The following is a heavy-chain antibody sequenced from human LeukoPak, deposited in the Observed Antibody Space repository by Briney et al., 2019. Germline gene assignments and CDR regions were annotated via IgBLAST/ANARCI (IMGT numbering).Heavy chain of an antibody. CDR1: GGSFSGYY. CDR3: ARGAWRRYCSGGSCVGGWFDP. Sequence: SETLSLTCTVYGGSFSGYYWSWIRQPPGKGLEWIGEINHSGSTNYNPSLKSRVTISVDTSKNQFPLNLSSVTAADTAVYYCARGAWRRYCSGGSCVGGWFDPWGQGTLVTVSS. D-gene: IGHD2-15*01. J-gene: IGHJ5*02. V-gene: IGHV4-34*01. CDR2: INHSGST.